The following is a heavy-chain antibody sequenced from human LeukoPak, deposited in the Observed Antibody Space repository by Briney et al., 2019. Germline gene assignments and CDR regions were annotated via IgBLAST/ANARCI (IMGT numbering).Heavy chain of an antibody. D-gene: IGHD3-16*01. CDR3: ARVWGTPYYYYGMDV. J-gene: IGHJ6*02. CDR2: INPNSGGT. CDR1: GYTFTGYY. Sequence: GASVKVSCKASGYTFTGYYMHWVRQAPGQGLEWMGWINPNSGGTNYAQKFQGWVTMTRDTSISTAYMELSRLRSDDTAVYYCARVWGTPYYYYGMDVWGQGTTVTVSS. V-gene: IGHV1-2*04.